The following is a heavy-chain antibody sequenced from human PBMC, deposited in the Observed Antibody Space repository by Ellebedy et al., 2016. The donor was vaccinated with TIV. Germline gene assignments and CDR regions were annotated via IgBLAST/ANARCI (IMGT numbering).Heavy chain of an antibody. D-gene: IGHD1-26*01. CDR2: IDPSDSYT. CDR1: GYSFSTFW. V-gene: IGHV5-10-1*01. Sequence: GESLKISCKGSGYSFSTFWVIWVRQRPGKGLESMGRIDPSDSYTNYSPSFQGHVTMSADTSISTAYLEWSSLKDSDTAIYYCARYSGSYGGYDYWGQGTLVTVSS. CDR3: ARYSGSYGGYDY. J-gene: IGHJ4*02.